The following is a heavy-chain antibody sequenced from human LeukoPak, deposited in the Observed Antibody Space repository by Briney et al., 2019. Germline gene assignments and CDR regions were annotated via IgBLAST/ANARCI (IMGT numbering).Heavy chain of an antibody. CDR2: MNPNSGNT. J-gene: IGHJ6*03. D-gene: IGHD6-13*01. V-gene: IGHV1-8*01. CDR3: ARVPYSSSWYQGYYYMDV. CDR1: GYTFTSYD. Sequence: ASVKVSCKASGYTFTSYDINWVRQATGQGLEWMGWMNPNSGNTGYAQKFQGRVTITRNTSISTAYMELSSLRSEDTAVYYCARVPYSSSWYQGYYYMDVWGKGTTVTVSS.